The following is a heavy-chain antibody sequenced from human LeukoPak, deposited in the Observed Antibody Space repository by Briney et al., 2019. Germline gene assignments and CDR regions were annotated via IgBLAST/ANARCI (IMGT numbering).Heavy chain of an antibody. CDR2: IRSKAYGGTT. CDR1: GFTFGDYA. Sequence: PGGSLRLSCTASGFTFGDYAMSWVRQAPGKGLEWVGFIRSKAYGGTTEYAASVKGRFTISRDDSKSIAYLQMNSLKTEDTAVYYCTRASVGATYMNDYWGQGTLVTVSS. V-gene: IGHV3-49*04. D-gene: IGHD1-26*01. CDR3: TRASVGATYMNDY. J-gene: IGHJ4*02.